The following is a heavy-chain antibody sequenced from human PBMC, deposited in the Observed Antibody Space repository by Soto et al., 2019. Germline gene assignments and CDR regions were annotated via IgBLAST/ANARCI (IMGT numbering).Heavy chain of an antibody. CDR2: ISYDGSNK. CDR1: GFTFSSYG. D-gene: IGHD3-3*01. Sequence: QVQLVESGGGVVQPGRSLRLSCAASGFTFSSYGMHWVRQAPGKGLEWVAVISYDGSNKYYADSVKGRFTISRDNSKNTVYLQMNSLRAEDTAVYYCATCFGVVMAYYFDYWGQGTLVTVSS. J-gene: IGHJ4*02. CDR3: ATCFGVVMAYYFDY. V-gene: IGHV3-30*03.